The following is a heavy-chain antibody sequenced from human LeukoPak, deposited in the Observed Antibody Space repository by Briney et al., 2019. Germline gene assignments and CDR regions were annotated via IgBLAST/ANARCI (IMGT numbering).Heavy chain of an antibody. Sequence: SETLSLTCTVSGGSISGYYRTWIRQPAGKRLEWIGRTYTSGSTNYNPSLKSRVTMSVDTSKNQFSLKLSSVTAADTAVYYCARSDFWSGYYNYWGQGTLVTVSS. J-gene: IGHJ4*02. V-gene: IGHV4-4*07. CDR3: ARSDFWSGYYNY. D-gene: IGHD3-3*01. CDR2: TYTSGST. CDR1: GGSISGYY.